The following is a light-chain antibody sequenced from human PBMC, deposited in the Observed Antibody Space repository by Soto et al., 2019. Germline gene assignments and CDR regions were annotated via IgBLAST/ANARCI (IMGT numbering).Light chain of an antibody. V-gene: IGKV3-20*01. CDR2: GAS. J-gene: IGKJ1*01. Sequence: EIVLTQSPGTLSLSPGERATLSCRASQSVSSSYLAWYQQKPGQAPRLLIYGASSRATGIPDRFSGSGSGTEFTLTISSLQSEDFAVYYCQQYDSWPRTFGQGTKVDI. CDR3: QQYDSWPRT. CDR1: QSVSSSY.